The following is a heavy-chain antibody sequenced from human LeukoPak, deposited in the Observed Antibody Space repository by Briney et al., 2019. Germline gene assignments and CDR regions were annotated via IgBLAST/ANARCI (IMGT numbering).Heavy chain of an antibody. CDR2: ISGSGGSR. V-gene: IGHV3-23*01. CDR1: GFSIKDYA. CDR3: AKARRTTVTTYCFDP. J-gene: IGHJ5*02. Sequence: PGGSLRLSCEASGFSIKDYALTWVRHAPGAGLEWISTISGSGGSRYYRDSVKGRFTVSRDNSKNTVYLQMDSLRADDTALYYCAKARRTTVTTYCFDPWGQGTLVTVSS. D-gene: IGHD4-17*01.